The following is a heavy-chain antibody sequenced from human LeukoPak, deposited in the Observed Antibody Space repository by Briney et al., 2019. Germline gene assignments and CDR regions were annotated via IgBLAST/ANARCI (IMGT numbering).Heavy chain of an antibody. V-gene: IGHV3-48*02. D-gene: IGHD2-2*01. Sequence: PGGSLRLSCAASGFSFSSYSMNWVRQAPGKGLEWVSYISSSSSTIYYADSVKGRFTISRDNAKKSLYLQMNSLRDGDTAVYYCAGEYSSSWFGGWFDPWGQGTLVTVSS. J-gene: IGHJ5*02. CDR2: ISSSSSTI. CDR3: AGEYSSSWFGGWFDP. CDR1: GFSFSSYS.